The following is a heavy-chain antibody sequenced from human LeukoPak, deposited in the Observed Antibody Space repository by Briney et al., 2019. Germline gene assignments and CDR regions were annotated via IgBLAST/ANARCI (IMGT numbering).Heavy chain of an antibody. CDR1: GFSFSNYA. CDR3: ARAAAVSGAFRDNWFDP. CDR2: ISHDGIDT. D-gene: IGHD6-13*01. V-gene: IGHV3-30*03. J-gene: IGHJ5*02. Sequence: GGSLRLSCAASGFSFSNYAMHWVRQDSGRVLDWVAVISHDGIDTYYADSVKGRFTISRDNSKNTLYLQMNSLRAEDTAVYYCARAAAVSGAFRDNWFDPWGQGTLVTVSS.